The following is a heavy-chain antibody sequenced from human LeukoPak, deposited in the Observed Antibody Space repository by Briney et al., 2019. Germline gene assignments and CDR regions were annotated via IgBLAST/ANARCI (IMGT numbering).Heavy chain of an antibody. V-gene: IGHV4-30-4*01. CDR3: ARGFGAGNYYYGWFDP. J-gene: IGHJ5*02. CDR2: IHDSGST. CDR1: GGSISSGDYH. Sequence: SQTLSLTCTVSGGSISSGDYHCNWIRQPPGEGLEWVGFIHDSGSTYYNPSLKSRIIISRDVSKKQFSLELSSVTAADTAVYYCARGFGAGNYYYGWFDPWGQGTLVTVSS. D-gene: IGHD3-10*01.